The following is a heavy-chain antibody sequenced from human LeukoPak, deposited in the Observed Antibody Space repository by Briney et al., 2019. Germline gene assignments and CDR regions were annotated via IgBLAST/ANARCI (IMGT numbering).Heavy chain of an antibody. CDR2: ISGSGGST. V-gene: IGHV3-23*01. J-gene: IGHJ4*02. Sequence: QPGGSLRLSCAASGFTFSSYAMSWVRQAPGKGLEWVSAISGSGGSTYYADSVKGRFTISRDNSKNTLYLQMNSLRAEDTAVYYCAKALYYYDSSGYYPFDYWGQGTLVTVSS. CDR1: GFTFSSYA. CDR3: AKALYYYDSSGYYPFDY. D-gene: IGHD3-22*01.